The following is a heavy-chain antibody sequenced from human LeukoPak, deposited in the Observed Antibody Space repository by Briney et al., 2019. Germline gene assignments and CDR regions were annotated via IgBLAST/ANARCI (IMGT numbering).Heavy chain of an antibody. J-gene: IGHJ4*02. CDR3: ARGSKTIYYTLDY. Sequence: SETLSLTCTVSGGSISSYYWNWIRQPAGGGLEWIGRIHSSGSTNYNPSLKSRITVSLDTSRTQFSLQLTSVAAADTAVYYCARGSKTIYYTLDYRGQGTLVTVSS. D-gene: IGHD3-9*01. CDR1: GGSISSYY. V-gene: IGHV4-4*07. CDR2: IHSSGST.